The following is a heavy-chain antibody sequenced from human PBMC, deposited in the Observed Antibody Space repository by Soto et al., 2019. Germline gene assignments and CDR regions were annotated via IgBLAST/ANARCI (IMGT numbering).Heavy chain of an antibody. CDR2: IWYDGSNK. Sequence: QVQLVESGGGVVQPGRSLRLSCEASGFTFSSYGMHWVRQAPGKGLEWVAVIWYDGSNKYYADSVKGRFTISRDNYKNTLYLQMNSLRAEDTAVYDCARDRCGYSSGWLDYWGQGTLVTVSS. V-gene: IGHV3-33*01. D-gene: IGHD6-19*01. CDR1: GFTFSSYG. CDR3: ARDRCGYSSGWLDY. J-gene: IGHJ4*02.